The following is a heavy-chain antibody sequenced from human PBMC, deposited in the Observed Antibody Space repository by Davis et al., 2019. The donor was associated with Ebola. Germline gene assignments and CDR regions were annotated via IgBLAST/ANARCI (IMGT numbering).Heavy chain of an antibody. CDR3: ARDGCSSTSCYVQSAFDI. V-gene: IGHV3-7*03. D-gene: IGHD2-2*01. J-gene: IGHJ3*02. Sequence: GESLKISCAASGFTFSNYWMNWVRQAPGKGLEWVANVNRDGSEKYYVGSLRGRFTISRDNAKNSLSLQMNSLRDDDTAVYYCARDGCSSTSCYVQSAFDIWGQGTMVTVSS. CDR1: GFTFSNYW. CDR2: VNRDGSEK.